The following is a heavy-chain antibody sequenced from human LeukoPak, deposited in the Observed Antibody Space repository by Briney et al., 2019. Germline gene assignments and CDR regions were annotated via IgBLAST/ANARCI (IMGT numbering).Heavy chain of an antibody. J-gene: IGHJ4*02. D-gene: IGHD6-13*01. CDR2: IYPGDSDT. V-gene: IGHV5-51*01. CDR3: ARHKPAATDY. CDR1: GYTFTNYW. Sequence: GESLKISCTGSGYTFTNYWIAWVRHMPGKGLEWMGAIYPGDSDTRYTPSFQGQVTISADKSSSTAYLQWSSLRASDTAMYYCARHKPAATDYWGQGTLITVSS.